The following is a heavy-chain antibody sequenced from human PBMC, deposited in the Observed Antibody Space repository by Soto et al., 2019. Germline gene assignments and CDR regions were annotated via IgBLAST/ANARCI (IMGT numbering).Heavy chain of an antibody. V-gene: IGHV3-11*01. J-gene: IGHJ5*02. Sequence: GGSLRLSCAASGFTFSDYYVSWIRQAPGKGLEWVSYISSSGSTIYYADSVKGRFTISRDNAKNSLYLQMNSLRAEDTAVYYWESRPDVLRGVISSWGQLTLVPVSS. CDR2: ISSSGSTI. D-gene: IGHD3-10*01. CDR1: GFTFSDYY. CDR3: ESRPDVLRGVISS.